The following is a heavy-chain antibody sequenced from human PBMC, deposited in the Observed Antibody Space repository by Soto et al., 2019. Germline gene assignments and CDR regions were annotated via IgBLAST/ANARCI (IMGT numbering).Heavy chain of an antibody. CDR3: ARSSSATVTTVGYYFDY. V-gene: IGHV5-51*01. D-gene: IGHD4-17*01. Sequence: GESLKISCKGSGYSFTSYWIGWVRQMPGKGLEWMGIIYPGDSDTRYSPSFQGQVTISADKSISTAYLQWSSLKASDTAMYYCARSSSATVTTVGYYFDYWGQGTLVTVSS. CDR2: IYPGDSDT. J-gene: IGHJ4*02. CDR1: GYSFTSYW.